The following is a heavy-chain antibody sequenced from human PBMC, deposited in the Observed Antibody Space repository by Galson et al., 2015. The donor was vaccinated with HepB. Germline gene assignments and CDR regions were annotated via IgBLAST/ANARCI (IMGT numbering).Heavy chain of an antibody. CDR1: GGTFSNYA. V-gene: IGHV1-69*10. J-gene: IGHJ5*02. D-gene: IGHD6-19*01. CDR3: ARDPAALAVAGMAWFDP. CDR2: ITSAFRIV. Sequence: SVKVSCKASGGTFSNYAFNWVRQGPGQGLEWVGGITSAFRIVNLAQKFKGRVTITADKSTSTVYMEVNSLRPEDTGIYYCARDPAALAVAGMAWFDPWGQGTLVTVSS.